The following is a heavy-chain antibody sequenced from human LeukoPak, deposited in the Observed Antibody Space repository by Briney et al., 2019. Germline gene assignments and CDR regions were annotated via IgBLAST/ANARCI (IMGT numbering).Heavy chain of an antibody. D-gene: IGHD3-22*01. J-gene: IGHJ6*03. Sequence: ASVKVSCKTSGYSFTDYYIHWVRQAPGQGLEWMGWINPKSGGTKYAQRSQGRVTMTRDTSISTAYMELSRLRSDDTAVYYCARATYYYDSSGPHYYYYYMDVWGKGTTVTISS. V-gene: IGHV1-2*02. CDR1: GYSFTDYY. CDR2: INPKSGGT. CDR3: ARATYYYDSSGPHYYYYYMDV.